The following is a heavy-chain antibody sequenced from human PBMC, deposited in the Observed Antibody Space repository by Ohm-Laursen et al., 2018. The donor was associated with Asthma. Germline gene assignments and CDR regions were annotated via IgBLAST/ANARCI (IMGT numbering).Heavy chain of an antibody. CDR2: ISTVSSFI. Sequence: LSLTCAVSGYTLSRYSIHWVRQVPGKGLEWVASISTVSSFIYYADSVRGRFTTSRDNAKNSVYLQMNSLRAEDTALYYCARIGTEWELPGREYSLHHWGQGTQVTVSS. J-gene: IGHJ1*01. CDR3: ARIGTEWELPGREYSLHH. CDR1: GYTLSRYS. V-gene: IGHV3-21*01. D-gene: IGHD1-26*01.